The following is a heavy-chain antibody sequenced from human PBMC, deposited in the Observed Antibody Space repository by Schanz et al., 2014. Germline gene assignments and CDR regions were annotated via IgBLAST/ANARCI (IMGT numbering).Heavy chain of an antibody. Sequence: QVQLQESGPGLVKPSETLSLTCTVSGGSISSYYWSWIRQPPGKGLEWIGRIYSNGISHYNPSLESRVTMSVDTSKNKFSLNLTPVTPADTAVYFCARGGEPAFDYWGPGTTVVVSA. CDR3: ARGGEPAFDY. CDR2: IYSNGIS. CDR1: GGSISSYY. V-gene: IGHV4-4*07. J-gene: IGHJ4*02. D-gene: IGHD3-16*01.